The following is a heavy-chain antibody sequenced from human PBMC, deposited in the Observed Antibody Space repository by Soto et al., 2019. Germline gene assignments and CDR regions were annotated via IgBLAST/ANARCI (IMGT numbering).Heavy chain of an antibody. V-gene: IGHV4-30-2*01. Sequence: SETLSLTCAVSGGSISSGGYSWSWIRQPPGKGLEWIGYIYHSGSTYYNPSLKSRVTISVDRSKNQFSLKLSSVTAADTAGYYCARVFMDDSSGYYYFDYWGQGTMGTVSS. D-gene: IGHD3-22*01. CDR3: ARVFMDDSSGYYYFDY. CDR2: IYHSGST. J-gene: IGHJ4*02. CDR1: GGSISSGGYS.